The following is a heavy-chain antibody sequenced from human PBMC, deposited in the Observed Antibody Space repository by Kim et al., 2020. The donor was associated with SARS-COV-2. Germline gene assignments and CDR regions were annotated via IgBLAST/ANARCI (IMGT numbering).Heavy chain of an antibody. V-gene: IGHV3-66*01. CDR3: AGEKTYYYDSSGYWGAFDI. CDR2: IYSGGST. CDR1: GFTVSSNY. D-gene: IGHD3-22*01. J-gene: IGHJ3*02. Sequence: GGSLRLSCAASGFTVSSNYMSWVRQAPGKGLEWVSVIYSGGSTYYADSVKGRFTISRDNSKNTLYLQMNSLRAEDTAVYYCAGEKTYYYDSSGYWGAFDIWGQGTMVTVSS.